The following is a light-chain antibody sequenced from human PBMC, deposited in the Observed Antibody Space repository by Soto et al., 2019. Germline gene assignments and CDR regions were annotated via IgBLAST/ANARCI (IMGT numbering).Light chain of an antibody. CDR2: DAS. Sequence: DIQMTQSPSTLSASVGDRVTITCRASQSISSWLAWYQQKPGEAPKLLIYDASSLESGVASRFSGSGSGTEFTLTISSLQADDFATYYCQQYNSIRRTFGQGTKVDIK. CDR3: QQYNSIRRT. J-gene: IGKJ1*01. V-gene: IGKV1-5*01. CDR1: QSISSW.